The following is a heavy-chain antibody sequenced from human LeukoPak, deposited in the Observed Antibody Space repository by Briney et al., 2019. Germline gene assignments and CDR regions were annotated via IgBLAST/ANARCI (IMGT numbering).Heavy chain of an antibody. D-gene: IGHD2-15*01. CDR1: GYTFTGYY. Sequence: ASVKVSCRASGYTFTGYYMHWVRQAPGQGLEWMGWINPNSGGTNYAQKFQGRVTMTRDTSIRTAYMELSRLRSDDTAVYYCARGSAVYCSGGSCYSRVHAFDIWGQGTMVTVSS. CDR3: ARGSAVYCSGGSCYSRVHAFDI. CDR2: INPNSGGT. V-gene: IGHV1-2*02. J-gene: IGHJ3*02.